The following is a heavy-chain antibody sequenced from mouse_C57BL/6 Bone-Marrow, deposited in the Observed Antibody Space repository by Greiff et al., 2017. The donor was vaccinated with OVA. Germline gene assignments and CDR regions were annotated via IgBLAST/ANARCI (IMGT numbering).Heavy chain of an antibody. D-gene: IGHD1-1*01. CDR3: ARRGNYYGSSYDAMDY. Sequence: VQLKESGGGLVQPGGSLKLSCAASGFTFSDYGMAWVRQAPRKGPEWVAFISNLAYSIYYADTVTGRFTISRENAKNTLYLEMSSLRSEDTAMYYCARRGNYYGSSYDAMDYWGQGTSVTVSS. V-gene: IGHV5-15*01. J-gene: IGHJ4*01. CDR2: ISNLAYSI. CDR1: GFTFSDYG.